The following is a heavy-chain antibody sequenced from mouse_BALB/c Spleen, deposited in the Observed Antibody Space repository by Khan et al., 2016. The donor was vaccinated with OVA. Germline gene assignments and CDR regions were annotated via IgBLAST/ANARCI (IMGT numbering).Heavy chain of an antibody. CDR3: ARGGISDGYSLYYAMDY. Sequence: QLEESGPGLVKPSQSLSLTCTVTGYSITSDYAWNWIRQLPGNKLEWMGYINYSGSTNYNQSLKSRISITRDTSKNQFFLQLNSVTTEDTATYYWARGGISDGYSLYYAMDYWGQGTSVTVSS. V-gene: IGHV3-2*02. CDR1: GYSITSDYA. J-gene: IGHJ4*01. D-gene: IGHD2-3*01. CDR2: INYSGST.